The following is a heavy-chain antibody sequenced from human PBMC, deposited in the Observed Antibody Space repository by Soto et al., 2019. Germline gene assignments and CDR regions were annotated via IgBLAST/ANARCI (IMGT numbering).Heavy chain of an antibody. J-gene: IGHJ6*02. CDR2: ISSSSSYI. CDR3: AREDMTTVTTNYYYGMDV. D-gene: IGHD4-17*01. Sequence: GGSLRLSCAASGFTFSSYSMNWVRQAPGKGLEWVSSISSSSSYIYYADSVKGRFTISRDNAKNSLYLQMNSLRAEDTAVYYCAREDMTTVTTNYYYGMDVWGQGTTVTVSS. CDR1: GFTFSSYS. V-gene: IGHV3-21*01.